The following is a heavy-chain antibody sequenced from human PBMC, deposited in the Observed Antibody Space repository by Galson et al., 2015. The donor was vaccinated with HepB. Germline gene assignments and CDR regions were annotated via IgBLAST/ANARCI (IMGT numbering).Heavy chain of an antibody. CDR2: INHSGST. D-gene: IGHD6-25*01. CDR3: ASAMSATPPADAFDI. CDR1: GGSFSGYY. V-gene: IGHV4-34*01. Sequence: ETLSLTCAVYGGSFSGYYWSWIRQPPGKGLEWIGEINHSGSTNYNPSLKSRVTISVDTSKNQFSLKLSSVTAADTAVYYCASAMSATPPADAFDIWGQGTMVTVSS. J-gene: IGHJ3*02.